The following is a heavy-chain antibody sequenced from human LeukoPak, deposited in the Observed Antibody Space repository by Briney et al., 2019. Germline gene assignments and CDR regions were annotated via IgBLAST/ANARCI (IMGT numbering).Heavy chain of an antibody. Sequence: GGSLRLSCAASGFIFSNYAMSWVRQVPGRGLEWVSTISSRGDSTYVADSVKGRFTISRDNSKNPLYLQMNTVRAEDTAVYYCVKGPRPDITVAHTVENWGQGTLVTVSS. J-gene: IGHJ4*02. CDR1: GFIFSNYA. CDR3: VKGPRPDITVAHTVEN. V-gene: IGHV3-23*01. D-gene: IGHD6-19*01. CDR2: ISSRGDST.